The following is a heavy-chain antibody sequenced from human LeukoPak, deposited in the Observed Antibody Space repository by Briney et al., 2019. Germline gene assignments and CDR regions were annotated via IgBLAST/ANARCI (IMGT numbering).Heavy chain of an antibody. CDR2: IIPIFGTA. D-gene: IGHD6-19*01. V-gene: IGHV1-69*06. Sequence: GASVKVSCKASGGTFSSYAISWVRQAPGQGLEWMGGIIPIFGTANYAQKFQGRVTMTEDTSTDTAYMELSSLRSEDTAVYYCATGGTDSSGWDDFDYWGQGTLVTVSS. J-gene: IGHJ4*02. CDR1: GGTFSSYA. CDR3: ATGGTDSSGWDDFDY.